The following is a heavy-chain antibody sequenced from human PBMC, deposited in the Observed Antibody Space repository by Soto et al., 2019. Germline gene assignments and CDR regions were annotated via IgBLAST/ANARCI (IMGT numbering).Heavy chain of an antibody. CDR2: IYYSGST. D-gene: IGHD3-3*01. CDR1: GGSISSGGYY. CDR3: ARSPSITIVGVVPRVYGMDV. J-gene: IGHJ6*02. V-gene: IGHV4-31*03. Sequence: QVQLQESGPGLVKPSQTLSLTCTVSGGSISSGGYYWSWIRQHPGKGLEWIGYIYYSGSTYYNPSLKSRVTISVDTSKSQCSLKLSSVTAADTAVYYCARSPSITIVGVVPRVYGMDVWGQGTTVTVSS.